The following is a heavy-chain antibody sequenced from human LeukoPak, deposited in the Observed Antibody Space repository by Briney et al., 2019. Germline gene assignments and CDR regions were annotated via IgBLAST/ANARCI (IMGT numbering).Heavy chain of an antibody. CDR1: GGSISSSSYY. CDR3: AIRGYSYDYGMDV. Sequence: SETLSLTCTVSGGSISSSSYYWGWIRQPPGKGLEWIGEINHSGNTNYNPSLKSRVTMSIDTSKNQFSLKLSSVTAADTAVYYCAIRGYSYDYGMDVWGQGTTVTVSS. CDR2: INHSGNT. V-gene: IGHV4-39*07. J-gene: IGHJ6*02. D-gene: IGHD5-18*01.